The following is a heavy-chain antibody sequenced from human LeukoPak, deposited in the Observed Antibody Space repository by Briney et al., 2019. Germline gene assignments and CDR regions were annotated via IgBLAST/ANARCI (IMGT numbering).Heavy chain of an antibody. CDR2: IEPYGST. CDR1: GFTFSSFW. Sequence: GGSLRLSCAASGFTFSSFWMLWVRQDPGKGLVWVSRIEPYGSTSYADSVQGRFTISRDNAKNTMYLQMSSLRADDTAVYYCARNHLAVAGRTPDYWGQGTLVTVSS. V-gene: IGHV3-74*01. CDR3: ARNHLAVAGRTPDY. J-gene: IGHJ4*02. D-gene: IGHD6-19*01.